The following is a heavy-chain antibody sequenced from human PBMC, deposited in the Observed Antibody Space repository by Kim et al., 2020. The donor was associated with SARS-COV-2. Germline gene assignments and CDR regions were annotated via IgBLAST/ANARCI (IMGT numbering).Heavy chain of an antibody. CDR1: GFTFSSYS. V-gene: IGHV3-21*01. Sequence: GGSLRLSCAASGFTFSSYSMNWVRQAPGKGLEWVSSISSSSSYIYYADSVKGRFTISRDNAKNSLYLQMNSLRAEDTAVYYCARVYYYDSSGYYDILPNDAFDIWGQGTMVTVSS. CDR3: ARVYYYDSSGYYDILPNDAFDI. D-gene: IGHD3-22*01. CDR2: ISSSSSYI. J-gene: IGHJ3*02.